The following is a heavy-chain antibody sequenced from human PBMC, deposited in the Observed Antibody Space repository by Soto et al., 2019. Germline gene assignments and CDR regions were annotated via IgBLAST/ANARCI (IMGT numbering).Heavy chain of an antibody. CDR3: ARDRKQLVVYYYYYYGMDV. CDR1: GGSFSGYY. V-gene: IGHV4-34*01. Sequence: SETLSLTCAVYGGSFSGYYWSWIRQPPGKGLEWIGEINHSGSTNYNPSLRSRVTISVDTSKNQFSLKLSSVTAADTAVYYCARDRKQLVVYYYYYYGMDVWGQGTTVTVSS. J-gene: IGHJ6*02. D-gene: IGHD6-6*01. CDR2: INHSGST.